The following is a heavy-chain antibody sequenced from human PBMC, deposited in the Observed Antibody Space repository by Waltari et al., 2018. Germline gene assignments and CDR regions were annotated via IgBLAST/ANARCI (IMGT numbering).Heavy chain of an antibody. V-gene: IGHV3-7*01. J-gene: IGHJ4*02. CDR2: IKQDGTIK. CDR1: GFSLSSYW. Sequence: EVQLVESGGDLVQPGGSLRLSCVASGFSLSSYWMGWVSQAPGKGREWVANIKQDGTIKGDVGSWKGRFTISRDNAKNSLYLQMNSLRGEDTAVYYCARDLYSGSYSDDYWGQGTLVTVSS. D-gene: IGHD1-26*01. CDR3: ARDLYSGSYSDDY.